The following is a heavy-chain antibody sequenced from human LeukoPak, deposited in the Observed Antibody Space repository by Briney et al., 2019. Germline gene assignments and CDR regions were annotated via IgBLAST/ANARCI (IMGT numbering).Heavy chain of an antibody. V-gene: IGHV3-30*18. D-gene: IGHD6-13*01. CDR1: GFTFSSYG. J-gene: IGHJ5*02. Sequence: PGRSLRLSCAAAGFTFSSYGMHWVRQAPGKGLEWVAIISYDGSYKYYADSVKGRFTISRDNSKNTLYLQMNSLRAEDTAVFYCAKDRWYSSSWSNHNWFDPWGQGTLVTVSS. CDR2: ISYDGSYK. CDR3: AKDRWYSSSWSNHNWFDP.